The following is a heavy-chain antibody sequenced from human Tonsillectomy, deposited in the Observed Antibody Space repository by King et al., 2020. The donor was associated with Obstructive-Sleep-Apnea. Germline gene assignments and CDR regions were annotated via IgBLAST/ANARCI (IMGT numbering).Heavy chain of an antibody. CDR2: MNANSGNT. V-gene: IGHV1-8*01. J-gene: IGHJ6*02. CDR1: GYTFSNYD. Sequence: VQLVESGAEVKKPGASVKVSCKASGYTFSNYDINWVRQATGQGLEWMGWMNANSGNTGYAQKFQGRVTMTRNTSISTAYMELSSLRSDDTAVYYCARVGGSRLWVGELDVWGQGTTVTVSS. CDR3: ARVGGSRLWVGELDV. D-gene: IGHD3-10*01.